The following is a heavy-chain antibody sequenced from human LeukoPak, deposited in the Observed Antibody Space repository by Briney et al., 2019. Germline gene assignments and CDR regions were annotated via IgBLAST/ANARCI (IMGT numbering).Heavy chain of an antibody. CDR3: ARDLVYYGSGSLDAFDI. J-gene: IGHJ3*02. Sequence: GGSLRLSCAASGFTFSSYSMNWVRQAPGKGLEWVSSISSSSSYIYYADSVKGRFTISRDNAKNSLYLQMNSLRAEDTAVYYCARDLVYYGSGSLDAFDIWGQGTVVTVSS. CDR2: ISSSSSYI. D-gene: IGHD3-10*01. CDR1: GFTFSSYS. V-gene: IGHV3-21*01.